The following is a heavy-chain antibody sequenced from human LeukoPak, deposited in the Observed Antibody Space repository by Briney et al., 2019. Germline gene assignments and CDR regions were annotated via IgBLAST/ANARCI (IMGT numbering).Heavy chain of an antibody. Sequence: SETLSLTCAVYGGSFSGYYWSWIRQPPGKGLEWIGEINHSGSTNYNPSLKSRVTISVDTSKNQFSLKLSSETAADTAVYYCARPSHLQFDYWGQGTLVTVSS. CDR3: ARPSHLQFDY. V-gene: IGHV4-34*01. CDR1: GGSFSGYY. CDR2: INHSGST. J-gene: IGHJ4*02.